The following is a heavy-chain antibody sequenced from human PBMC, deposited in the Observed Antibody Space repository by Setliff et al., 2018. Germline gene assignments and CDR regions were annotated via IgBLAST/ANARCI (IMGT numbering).Heavy chain of an antibody. CDR2: IIPIFGTA. CDR1: SYTFTSYA. D-gene: IGHD3-10*01. CDR3: ARDGAGGD. Sequence: SVKVSCKASSYTFTSYAMNWVRQAPGQGLEWMGGIIPIFGTANYAQKFQGRVTITADESTSTAYMELRSLRSDDTAVYYCARDGAGGDWGQGTLVTVSS. J-gene: IGHJ4*02. V-gene: IGHV1-69*13.